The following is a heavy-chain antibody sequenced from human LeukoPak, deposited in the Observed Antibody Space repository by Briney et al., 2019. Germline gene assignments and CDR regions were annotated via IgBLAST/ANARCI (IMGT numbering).Heavy chain of an antibody. D-gene: IGHD4-11*01. CDR3: AKRMTAVTLDY. V-gene: IGHV3-23*01. CDR1: GFTFSSYA. J-gene: IGHJ4*02. CDR2: ISGSGGSA. Sequence: GGSLRLSCAASGFTFSSYAMSWVRQAPGKGLEWVSAISGSGGSAYYADSVKGRFTISRDNPKNTLYLQMNSLRAEDTAVYYCAKRMTAVTLDYWGQGTLVTVSS.